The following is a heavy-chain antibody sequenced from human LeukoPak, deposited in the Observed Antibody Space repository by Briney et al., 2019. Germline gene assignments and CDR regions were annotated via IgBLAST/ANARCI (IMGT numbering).Heavy chain of an antibody. J-gene: IGHJ6*02. V-gene: IGHV3-21*01. Sequence: GGSLRLSCAASGFIFSRDSMNWVRQAPGKGLEWVSSSTSSSYMYYAESVKGRLTISRDNAKNSLYLQMNSLRVEDTAVYYCARGFMGTKVTRAMDVWGQGTTVTVSS. CDR1: GFIFSRDS. CDR2: STSSSYM. D-gene: IGHD2-21*02. CDR3: ARGFMGTKVTRAMDV.